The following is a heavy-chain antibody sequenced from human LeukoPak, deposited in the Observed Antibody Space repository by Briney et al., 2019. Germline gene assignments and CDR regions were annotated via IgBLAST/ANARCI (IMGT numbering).Heavy chain of an antibody. Sequence: PSETLSLTCTVSGGSISSYYWSWLRQPPGKGLEWIGYIYYSGSTNYNPSLKSRVTIPVDTSKNQFSLKLSSVTAADTAVYYCARLGYYDSSGLDYWGQGTLVTVSS. D-gene: IGHD3-22*01. J-gene: IGHJ4*02. CDR1: GGSISSYY. CDR3: ARLGYYDSSGLDY. CDR2: IYYSGST. V-gene: IGHV4-59*08.